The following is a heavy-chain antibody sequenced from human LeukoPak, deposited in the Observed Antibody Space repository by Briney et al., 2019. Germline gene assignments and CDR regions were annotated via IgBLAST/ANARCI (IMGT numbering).Heavy chain of an antibody. CDR1: GFIFSNVR. V-gene: IGHV3-15*07. J-gene: IGHJ3*01. D-gene: IGHD5-12*01. CDR2: IKSTGDGGTA. CDR3: TTARTRLDAFDL. Sequence: GGSLRLSCAASGFIFSNVRMNWVRQAPGKGLEWVGRIKSTGDGGTADNAAPVKGRFTISRDDSRNTLYLQMNSLKTEDTAAYYCTTARTRLDAFDLWGQGTMVTVSS.